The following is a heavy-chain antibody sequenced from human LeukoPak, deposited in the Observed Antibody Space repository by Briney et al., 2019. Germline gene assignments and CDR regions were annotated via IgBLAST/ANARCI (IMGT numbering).Heavy chain of an antibody. CDR1: GGSISSGGYY. D-gene: IGHD3-9*01. V-gene: IGHV4-31*03. CDR2: IYYSGST. J-gene: IGHJ6*03. Sequence: PSETLSLTCTVSGGSISSGGYYWSWIRQHPGKGLEWIGYIYYSGSTYYNPSLKSRVTISVDTSKNQFSLKLSSVTAADTAVYYCATGQRYFDWLLYRYYYYYYYMDVWGKGTTVTVSS. CDR3: ATGQRYFDWLLYRYYYYYYYMDV.